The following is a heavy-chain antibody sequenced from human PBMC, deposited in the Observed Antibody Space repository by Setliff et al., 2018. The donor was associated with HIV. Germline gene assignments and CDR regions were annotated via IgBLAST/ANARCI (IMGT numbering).Heavy chain of an antibody. V-gene: IGHV4-59*08. D-gene: IGHD6-19*01. CDR3: GVHFRFPGVAVAGIDY. J-gene: IGHJ4*01. Sequence: PSETLSLTCTVSGGSIRGYYGRWLRQPPGKGLEWIGYVFYTGSTTYSPPLKSRLTISADTSQHQFSLRLTAMTAAETAVYYCGVHFRFPGVAVAGIDYWGQGTLVTVSS. CDR1: GGSIRGYY. CDR2: VFYTGST.